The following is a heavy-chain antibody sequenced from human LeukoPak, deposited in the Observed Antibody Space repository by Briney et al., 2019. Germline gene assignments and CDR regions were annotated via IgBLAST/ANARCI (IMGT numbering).Heavy chain of an antibody. J-gene: IGHJ4*02. CDR1: GFTFSSYG. V-gene: IGHV3-23*01. CDR2: ISATGGST. Sequence: GGSLRLSCAASGFTFSSYGITWVRQAPGKGLEWVSTISATGGSTYYADSVKGRFTISRDNAKNSLYLQMNSLRAEDTAMYYCARDGFLGSPFDSWGQGTLVTVSS. CDR3: ARDGFLGSPFDS. D-gene: IGHD7-27*01.